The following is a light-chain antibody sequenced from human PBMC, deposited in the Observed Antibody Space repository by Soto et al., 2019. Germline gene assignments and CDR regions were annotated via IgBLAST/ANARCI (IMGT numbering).Light chain of an antibody. CDR3: SSYTVSAPFYV. J-gene: IGLJ1*01. V-gene: IGLV2-14*03. CDR2: DVH. Sequence: QSALTQPASVSGSPGQSITISCTGARTDVDGHDYVSWYQQHPGQAPKLMIFDVHNRPSGVSSRFSGSKSGDTASLTISGLQAEDDGDYYCSSYTVSAPFYVFGTGTKRTVL. CDR1: RTDVDGHDY.